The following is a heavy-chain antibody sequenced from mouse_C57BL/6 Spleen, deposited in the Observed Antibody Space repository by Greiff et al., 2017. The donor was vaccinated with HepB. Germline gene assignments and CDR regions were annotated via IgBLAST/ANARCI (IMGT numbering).Heavy chain of an antibody. CDR2: IRSKSSNYAT. CDR1: GFTFNTYA. J-gene: IGHJ3*01. D-gene: IGHD2-4*01. Sequence: EVKLMESGGGLVQPKGSLKLSCAASGFTFNTYAMHWVRQAPGKGLEWVARIRSKSSNYATYYADSVKDRFTISRDDSQSMLYMQMNNLKTEDTARDYCVRSYDYDRGAWFAYGGQGTLVTVSA. CDR3: VRSYDYDRGAWFAY. V-gene: IGHV10-3*01.